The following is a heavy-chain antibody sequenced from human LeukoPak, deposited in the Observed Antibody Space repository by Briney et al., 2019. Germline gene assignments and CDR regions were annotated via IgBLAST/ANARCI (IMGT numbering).Heavy chain of an antibody. J-gene: IGHJ4*02. CDR2: IWYDGSNK. CDR1: GFTFSSYG. V-gene: IGHV3-33*06. D-gene: IGHD2-15*01. Sequence: PGGSLRLSCAASGFTFSSYGMHWVRQAPGKGLEWVAVIWYDGSNKYYADSVKGRFTISRDNSKSTLYLQMNSLRAEDTAVYYCAKDRGCCSGGSCYFGYYFDYWGQGTLVTVSS. CDR3: AKDRGCCSGGSCYFGYYFDY.